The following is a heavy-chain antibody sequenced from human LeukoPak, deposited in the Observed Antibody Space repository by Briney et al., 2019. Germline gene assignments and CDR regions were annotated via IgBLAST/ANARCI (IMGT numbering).Heavy chain of an antibody. D-gene: IGHD3-22*01. CDR3: ARYYYDSSGYYPLYYYYYMDV. CDR2: IYDSGST. Sequence: SETLSLTCTVSGGSISSYYWSWIRQPPGKGLEWIGYIYDSGSTNYNPSLKSRVTISVDTSKNQFSLKLSSVTAADTAVYYCARYYYDSSGYYPLYYYYYMDVWGKGTTVTISS. V-gene: IGHV4-4*08. J-gene: IGHJ6*03. CDR1: GGSISSYY.